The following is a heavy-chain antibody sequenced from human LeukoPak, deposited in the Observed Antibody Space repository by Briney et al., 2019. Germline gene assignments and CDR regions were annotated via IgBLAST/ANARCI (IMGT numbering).Heavy chain of an antibody. CDR2: ISSSSSHT. CDR3: ARVTAMVTVDY. CDR1: GFTFSDYY. D-gene: IGHD5-18*01. Sequence: GGSLRLSCAASGFTFSDYYMSWIRQAPGKGLEWVSYISSSSSHTNYADSVKGRFTISRDNAKNSLYLQMNSLRAEDTAVYYCARVTAMVTVDYWGQGTLVTVSS. J-gene: IGHJ4*02. V-gene: IGHV3-11*03.